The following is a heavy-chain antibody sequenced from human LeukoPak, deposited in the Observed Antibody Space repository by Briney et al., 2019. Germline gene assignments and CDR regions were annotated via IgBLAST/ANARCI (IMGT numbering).Heavy chain of an antibody. CDR2: IYSSGST. V-gene: IGHV4-39*07. CDR3: ARDYSPFTYYDFWSGYFESGSSWFDP. Sequence: SETLSLTCTVSGGSISSSSYYWGWIRQPPGKGLEWIGSIYSSGSTYYNPSLKSRVTISVDTSKNQFSLKLSSVTAADTAVYYCARDYSPFTYYDFWSGYFESGSSWFDPWGQGTLVTVSS. J-gene: IGHJ5*02. CDR1: GGSISSSSYY. D-gene: IGHD3-3*01.